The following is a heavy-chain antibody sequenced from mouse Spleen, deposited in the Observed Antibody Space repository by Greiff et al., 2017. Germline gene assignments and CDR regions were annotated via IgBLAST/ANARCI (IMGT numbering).Heavy chain of an antibody. CDR3: ARKWDAVLDY. Sequence: EVHLVESGGGLVKPGGSLKLSCAASGFTFSDYGMPWVRQAPEKGLEWVAYISSGSSTTYYPDTVKGRFTISRDNAKNTLFLQMTSLRSEETARYYCARKWDAVLDYWGEGTTLTVSS. CDR2: ISSGSSTT. V-gene: IGHV5-17*01. CDR1: GFTFSDYG. J-gene: IGHJ2*01. D-gene: IGHD1-3*01.